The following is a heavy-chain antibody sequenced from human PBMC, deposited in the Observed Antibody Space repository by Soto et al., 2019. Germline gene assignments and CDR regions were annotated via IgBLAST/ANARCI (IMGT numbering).Heavy chain of an antibody. V-gene: IGHV4-4*02. D-gene: IGHD2-21*02. CDR3: AREIVTAGGNNYFDP. CDR1: GGTVASSHW. J-gene: IGHJ5*02. Sequence: SETLSLTCGVSGGTVASSHWWSWVRQSPGGGLEWIGNVYHTGDTNFNPSLQSRVTISVDKSNNQLSLRLNSLTAADTAVYFCAREIVTAGGNNYFDPWGPGTLVTVSS. CDR2: VYHTGDT.